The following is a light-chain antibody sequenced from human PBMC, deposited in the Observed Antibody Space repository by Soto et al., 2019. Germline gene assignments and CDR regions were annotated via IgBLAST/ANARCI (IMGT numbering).Light chain of an antibody. Sequence: SVLTQPPSVSGAPGQTVTISCTGSSSNIGAGYDVHWYQQLPGTAPKLLIYGNSNRPSGVPDRFSGSKSGTSASLATTGLQAEDEADYYCQSYDSSLRGVFGTGTKVTVL. J-gene: IGLJ1*01. V-gene: IGLV1-40*01. CDR1: SSNIGAGYD. CDR2: GNS. CDR3: QSYDSSLRGV.